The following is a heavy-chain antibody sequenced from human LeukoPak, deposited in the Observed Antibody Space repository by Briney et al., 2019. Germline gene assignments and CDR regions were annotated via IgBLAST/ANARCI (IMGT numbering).Heavy chain of an antibody. D-gene: IGHD1-26*01. CDR3: ARRRGKWDVNWFDP. Sequence: TXXLTCTVXXXXXXXXXYYXAXFRQXPGXXXXXXXSLYYDGRTYYSPSLESRVTVSVDTSKNQFALKLTSVTAADAAVYYCARRRGKWDVNWFDPWGPGTLVTVSS. J-gene: IGHJ5*02. CDR1: XXXXXXXXYY. V-gene: IGHV4-39*01. CDR2: LYYDGRT.